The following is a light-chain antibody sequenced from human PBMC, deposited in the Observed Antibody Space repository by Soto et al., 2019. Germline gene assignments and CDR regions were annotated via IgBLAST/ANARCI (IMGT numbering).Light chain of an antibody. CDR1: PSISSW. Sequence: DIQMTQCPSTPFASVGDRSTIHCRASPSISSWLAWYQQKPGKAPKLLIYDASSLESGVPSRFSGSGSGTEFTLTISSLQPDDFATYYCQQYNSYSPWTFGQGTKVDIK. J-gene: IGKJ1*01. V-gene: IGKV1-5*01. CDR2: DAS. CDR3: QQYNSYSPWT.